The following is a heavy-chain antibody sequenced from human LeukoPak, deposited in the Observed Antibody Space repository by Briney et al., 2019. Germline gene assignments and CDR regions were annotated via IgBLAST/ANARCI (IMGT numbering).Heavy chain of an antibody. CDR3: ARGNGFDSSGYYY. D-gene: IGHD3-22*01. CDR2: IYYSGST. V-gene: IGHV4-59*01. CDR1: GGPISSYY. J-gene: IGHJ4*02. Sequence: PSETLSLTCTVSGGPISSYYWSWIRQPPGKGLEWIGYIYYSGSTNYNPSLKSRVTISVDTSKNQFSLKLSSVTAADTAVYYCARGNGFDSSGYYYWGQGTLVTVSS.